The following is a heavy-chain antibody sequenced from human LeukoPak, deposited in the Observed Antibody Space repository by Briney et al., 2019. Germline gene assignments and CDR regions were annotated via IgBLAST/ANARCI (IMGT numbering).Heavy chain of an antibody. V-gene: IGHV3-30*02. D-gene: IGHD6-19*01. CDR3: AKDHRSGWYFEA. CDR1: GFTFSSYG. CDR2: IRYDGSNK. Sequence: GGSLRLSCAASGFTFSSYGMHWVRQAPGKGLEWVAFIRYDGSNKYYADSVKGRFTTSRDNSKNTLYLQMNSLRAEDTAVYYCAKDHRSGWYFEAWGQGTLVTVSS. J-gene: IGHJ4*02.